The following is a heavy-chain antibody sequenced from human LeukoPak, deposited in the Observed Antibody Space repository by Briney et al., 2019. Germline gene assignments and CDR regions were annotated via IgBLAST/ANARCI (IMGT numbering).Heavy chain of an antibody. J-gene: IGHJ4*02. CDR3: ARHGVAAAGYYFDY. V-gene: IGHV4-59*08. CDR2: NHYSGST. D-gene: IGHD6-13*01. Sequence: SETLSLTCTVSGGSINTYYWSWIRQPPGKGLEWIGYNHYSGSTNYNPSLKSRVTISVDTSKNQFSLKLSSVTAADTAVYYCARHGVAAAGYYFDYWGQGTLVSVSS. CDR1: GGSINTYY.